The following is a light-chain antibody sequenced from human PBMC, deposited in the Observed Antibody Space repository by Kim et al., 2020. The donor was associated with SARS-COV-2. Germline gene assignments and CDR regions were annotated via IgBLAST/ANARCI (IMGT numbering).Light chain of an antibody. V-gene: IGLV1-44*01. CDR2: NDI. CDR1: T. J-gene: IGLJ1*01. CDR3: AGWDDSLNGYV. Sequence: TVNWYQQLSGSAPKLLIYNDIQRPSGVPSRFSGSKSGTSASPAISGLQSEDEADYYCAGWDDSLNGYVFGTGTKVTVL.